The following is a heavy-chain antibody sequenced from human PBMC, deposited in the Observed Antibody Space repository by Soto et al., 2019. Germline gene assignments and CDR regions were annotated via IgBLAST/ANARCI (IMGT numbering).Heavy chain of an antibody. V-gene: IGHV3-21*01. J-gene: IGHJ4*02. CDR1: GFTFSSYS. D-gene: IGHD3-22*01. Sequence: GGSLRLSCAASGFTFSSYSMNWVRQAPGKGLKWVSSISSSSSYIYYADSVKGRFTISRDNAKNSLYLQMNSLRAEDTAVYYCARPPNYYDSSGYYGYWGQGTLVTVSS. CDR2: ISSSSSYI. CDR3: ARPPNYYDSSGYYGY.